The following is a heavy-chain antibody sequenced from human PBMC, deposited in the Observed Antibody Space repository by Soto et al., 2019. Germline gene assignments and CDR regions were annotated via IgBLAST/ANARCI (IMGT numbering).Heavy chain of an antibody. CDR3: ARANYDYIWGSYHPSDY. CDR2: INAGNGNT. D-gene: IGHD3-16*02. CDR1: GYTFTSYA. J-gene: IGHJ4*02. V-gene: IGHV1-3*01. Sequence: QVQLVQSGAEVKKPGASVKVSCKASGYTFTSYAMHWVRQAPGQRLEWMGWINAGNGNTKYSQKFQGRVTITRDTSASTAYMELSSLRSEDTAVYYCARANYDYIWGSYHPSDYWGQGTLVTVSS.